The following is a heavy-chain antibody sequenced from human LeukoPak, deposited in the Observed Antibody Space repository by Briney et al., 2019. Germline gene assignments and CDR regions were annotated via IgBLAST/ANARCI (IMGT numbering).Heavy chain of an antibody. D-gene: IGHD3-10*01. CDR2: VYTDGGTI. CDR3: ATEAPGSYRFDN. Sequence: ASVKVSCKASGNIFTNYHLHWVRLAPGRGLEWMGAVYTDGGTITNTRSFQDGVTMTRDVSTRTVYMELSSLNSEDTAVYYCATEAPGSYRFDNWGQEILVTVSS. V-gene: IGHV1-46*01. J-gene: IGHJ4*02. CDR1: GNIFTNYH.